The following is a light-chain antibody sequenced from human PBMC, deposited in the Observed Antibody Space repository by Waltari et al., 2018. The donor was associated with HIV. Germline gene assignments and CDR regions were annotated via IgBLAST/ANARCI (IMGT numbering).Light chain of an antibody. CDR3: QQYAASPLT. CDR1: QSVRHAS. Sequence: SCRARQSVRHASVAWDQQTPGQAHRLLIYGASSRAPGIPDRFSGSGAVTDFILTISRLEPEDCAVYYCQQYAASPLTFGGGTKVEIK. J-gene: IGKJ4*01. CDR2: GAS. V-gene: IGKV3-20*01.